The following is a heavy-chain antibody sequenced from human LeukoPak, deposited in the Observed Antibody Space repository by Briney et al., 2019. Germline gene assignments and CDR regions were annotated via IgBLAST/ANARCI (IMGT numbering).Heavy chain of an antibody. CDR3: ARDLMYQRHFDY. CDR2: IKEDGGVK. V-gene: IGHV3-7*01. J-gene: IGHJ4*02. D-gene: IGHD2-2*01. CDR1: GFTFSDYW. Sequence: GGSLRLSCVVSGFTFSDYWMSWVRQAPGKGLEWVAGIKEDGGVKYYVDSVRGRFTISRDNAYNSLYLRMDSLRAEDTAVYYCARDLMYQRHFDYWGQGSLVTVSS.